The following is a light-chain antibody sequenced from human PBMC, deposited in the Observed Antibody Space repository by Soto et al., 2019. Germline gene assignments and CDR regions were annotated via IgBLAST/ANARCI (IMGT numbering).Light chain of an antibody. Sequence: QSVLTQPPSASGTPGQRVPISCSGSSSNLGSNTVNWYQQLPGTAPKLLIYSNNQRPSGVPDRFSGSKSGTSASLAISGLQSEDEADYYCAAWDDSLNGFYVFGTGTKLTVL. CDR1: SSNLGSNT. CDR2: SNN. CDR3: AAWDDSLNGFYV. J-gene: IGLJ1*01. V-gene: IGLV1-44*01.